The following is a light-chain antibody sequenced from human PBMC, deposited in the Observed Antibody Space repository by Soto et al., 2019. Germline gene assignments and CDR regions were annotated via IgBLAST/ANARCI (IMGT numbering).Light chain of an antibody. CDR1: QTVLYSSNNKNH. CDR2: WAS. V-gene: IGKV4-1*01. J-gene: IGKJ1*01. CDR3: QQYYSTPRT. Sequence: DIVMTQSPDSLSVSLGERAAINCKSSQTVLYSSNNKNHLAWYQQRPGQPPKLLFSWASTRESGVPDRFSASGSGTDFTLSIGSLQAEDVAVYYCQQYYSTPRTFGQGTKVEIK.